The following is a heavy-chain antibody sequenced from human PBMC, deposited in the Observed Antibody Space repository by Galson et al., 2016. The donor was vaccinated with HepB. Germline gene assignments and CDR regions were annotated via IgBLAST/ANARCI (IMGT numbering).Heavy chain of an antibody. CDR3: ARGGASCSGGSCYFWFDP. V-gene: IGHV3-48*01. D-gene: IGHD2-15*01. CDR1: GFTFGSYS. CDR2: ISSSSSTV. Sequence: SLRLSCAASGFTFGSYSMNWVRQAPGKGLEWVSYISSSSSTVYYADSVKGRFTISRDNAKNSLYLQMNSLRAEDTAVYDCARGGASCSGGSCYFWFDPWGQGTPVTVSS. J-gene: IGHJ5*02.